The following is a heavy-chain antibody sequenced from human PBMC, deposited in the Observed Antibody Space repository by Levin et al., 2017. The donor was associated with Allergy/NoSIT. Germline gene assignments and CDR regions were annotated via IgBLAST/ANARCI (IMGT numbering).Heavy chain of an antibody. CDR2: MKQDGSEK. J-gene: IGHJ4*02. CDR1: GLTFSSYW. Sequence: GGSLRLSCAVSGLTFSSYWMNWVRQAPGKGLECVAIMKQDGSEKHYVDSVKGRFTISRDNTKNSLYLQMNSLRAEDTAVYYCAAFWEEGYFDYWGQGTLVTVSS. V-gene: IGHV3-7*01. CDR3: AAFWEEGYFDY. D-gene: IGHD3-16*01.